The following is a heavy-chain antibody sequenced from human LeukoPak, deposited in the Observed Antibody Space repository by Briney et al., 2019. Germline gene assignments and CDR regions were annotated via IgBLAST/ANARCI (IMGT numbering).Heavy chain of an antibody. CDR2: IYYSGST. CDR3: ARQKGGYLYYMDV. CDR1: GGSISSSSYY. V-gene: IGHV4-39*07. J-gene: IGHJ6*03. D-gene: IGHD1-26*01. Sequence: KPSETLSLTCTVSGGSISSSSYYWGWIRQPPGKGLEWIGSIYYSGSTYYNPSLKSRVTISVDTSKNQFSLKLSSVTAADTAVYYCARQKGGYLYYMDVWGKGTTVTVSS.